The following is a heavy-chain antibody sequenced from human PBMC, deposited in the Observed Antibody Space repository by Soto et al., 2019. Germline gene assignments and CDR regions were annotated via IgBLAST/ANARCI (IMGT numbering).Heavy chain of an antibody. CDR2: ISWNSGSI. D-gene: IGHD3-22*01. CDR3: ASLKSYDSSRWGGGVDY. J-gene: IGHJ4*02. Sequence: EVQLVESGGGLVQPGRSLRLSCAASGFTFDDYAMHWVRQAPGKGLEWVSGISWNSGSIGYADSVKGRFTISRDNAKNSLYLQMNSLRAEDTALYYCASLKSYDSSRWGGGVDYWGQGTLVTVSS. CDR1: GFTFDDYA. V-gene: IGHV3-9*01.